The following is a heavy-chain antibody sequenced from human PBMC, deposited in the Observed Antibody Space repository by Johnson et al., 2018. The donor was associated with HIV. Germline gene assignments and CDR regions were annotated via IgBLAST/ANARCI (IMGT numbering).Heavy chain of an antibody. V-gene: IGHV3-30*02. Sequence: QVQLVESGGGVVQPGGSLRLSCAASGFTFSSYGMHWVRQAPGKGLEWVAFIRYDGSNKYYADSVKGRFTLSRDNSKNTMYLQMNSLRAEDTAVYYCAKEFPTSGPLSIWGQGTMVPVSP. CDR1: GFTFSSYG. CDR3: AKEFPTSGPLSI. CDR2: IRYDGSNK. J-gene: IGHJ3*02. D-gene: IGHD2-8*01.